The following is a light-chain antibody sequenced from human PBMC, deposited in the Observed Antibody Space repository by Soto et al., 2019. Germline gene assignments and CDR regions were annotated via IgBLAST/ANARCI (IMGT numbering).Light chain of an antibody. CDR2: EVT. CDR1: SGDIGSYNR. Sequence: QSALTQPASVSGPPGQSITISCTGTSGDIGSYNRVSWYQQHPGKAPKLIIYEVTDRPSGVSNRFSGSKSGNTASLTISGLQAEDEAEYYCSSYTNINTRACVFXTGTKVTVL. J-gene: IGLJ1*01. CDR3: SSYTNINTRACV. V-gene: IGLV2-14*01.